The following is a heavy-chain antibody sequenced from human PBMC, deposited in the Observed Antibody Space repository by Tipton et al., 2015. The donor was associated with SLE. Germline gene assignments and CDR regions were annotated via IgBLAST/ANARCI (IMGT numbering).Heavy chain of an antibody. J-gene: IGHJ4*02. D-gene: IGHD4-11*01. CDR2: IYDSKST. CDR3: ASPRTGYSNYVFDY. Sequence: TLSLTCTVSGGSITTVGYYWSWNRQHPGKGLEWIGYIYDSKSTYYNPSLKSRLTMSADTSKNQFSLKLSSVTAADTAVYYCASPRTGYSNYVFDYWGQGTLVTVSS. CDR1: GGSITTVGYY. V-gene: IGHV4-31*03.